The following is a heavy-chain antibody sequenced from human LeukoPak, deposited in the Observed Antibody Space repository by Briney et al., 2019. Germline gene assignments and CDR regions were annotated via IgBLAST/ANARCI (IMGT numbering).Heavy chain of an antibody. D-gene: IGHD3-10*01. CDR2: IKQDGSEK. CDR1: GFTFSNYW. Sequence: PGGSLRLSCAATGFTFSNYWMSWVRQAPGKGLEWVAIIKQDGSEKYYVDSVKGRFANSRDNAKNSLYLQISSLKAEDTAVYYCARAPLVRGLIPSFDYWGQGTLVTVSS. J-gene: IGHJ4*02. CDR3: ARAPLVRGLIPSFDY. V-gene: IGHV3-7*01.